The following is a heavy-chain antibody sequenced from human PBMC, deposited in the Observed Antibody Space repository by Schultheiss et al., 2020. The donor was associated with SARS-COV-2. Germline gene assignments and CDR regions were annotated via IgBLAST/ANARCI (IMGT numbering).Heavy chain of an antibody. CDR1: GFTFNNFG. CDR2: ISNSGSTI. Sequence: GESLKISCAASGFTFNNFGMTWVRQAPGRGLEWVSYISNSGSTIKYADSVKGRFTISRDNPKNSLYLQMNSLRAEDTAVYYCAKVRLGAAAGFYFDYWGQGTLVTVSS. J-gene: IGHJ4*02. V-gene: IGHV3-48*03. CDR3: AKVRLGAAAGFYFDY. D-gene: IGHD6-13*01.